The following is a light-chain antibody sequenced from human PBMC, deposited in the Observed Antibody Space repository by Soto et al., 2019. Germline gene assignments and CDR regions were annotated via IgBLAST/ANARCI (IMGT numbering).Light chain of an antibody. CDR2: EVT. CDR3: SSYKNSSILYV. CDR1: SSDVGRYNY. Sequence: QSALTQPASASGSPGQSITISCTGSSSDVGRYNYVSWYQRHQGKAPKLIIYEVTHRASGLSDRFSGSKSGNTASLTISGLQAEDEADYYCSSYKNSSILYVFGTGTKVTVL. V-gene: IGLV2-14*01. J-gene: IGLJ1*01.